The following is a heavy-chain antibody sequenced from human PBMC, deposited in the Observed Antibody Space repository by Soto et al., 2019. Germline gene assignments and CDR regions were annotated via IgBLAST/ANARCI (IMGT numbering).Heavy chain of an antibody. CDR1: GYTFTDFG. CDR2: ISAYNGNT. CDR3: ATPVVLTGPRAGFDY. J-gene: IGHJ4*02. D-gene: IGHD3-9*01. Sequence: ASVKVSCKPSGYTFTDFGISWVRQAPGQGLEWMGWISAYNGNTNYARKHQGRVTISVDQSISTAFLHWSSLQASDTAIYYCATPVVLTGPRAGFDYWGQGTLVTVSS. V-gene: IGHV1-18*01.